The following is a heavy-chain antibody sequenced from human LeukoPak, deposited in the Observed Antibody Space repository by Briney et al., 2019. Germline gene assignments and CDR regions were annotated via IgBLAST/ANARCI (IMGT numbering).Heavy chain of an antibody. D-gene: IGHD3-9*01. J-gene: IGHJ4*02. Sequence: GGSLRLSCAASGFSFSSYGMHWVRQTPGKGLEWVAVMSFDGSNIYYGDSVKGRFTISRDNSKNTLYLQMNSLGAEDTAVYYCAKDHILRYFDWSPEYYFDYWGQGTLVTVSS. V-gene: IGHV3-30*18. CDR3: AKDHILRYFDWSPEYYFDY. CDR2: MSFDGSNI. CDR1: GFSFSSYG.